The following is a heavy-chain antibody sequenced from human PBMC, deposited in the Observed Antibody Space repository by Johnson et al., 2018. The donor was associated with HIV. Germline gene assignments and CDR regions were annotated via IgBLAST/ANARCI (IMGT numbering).Heavy chain of an antibody. Sequence: QVHLVESGGGLVQPGGSLRLSCAASGFTFSSYAFHWVRQAPGKGLEWVALISSDGSGKYYADSVKGRFTISRDNSKNTLYLQMNSLRAEDTAVYYCAKDRLFGFRNDAFDIWGQGTMVTVSS. CDR2: ISSDGSGK. J-gene: IGHJ3*02. D-gene: IGHD3-16*01. V-gene: IGHV3-30*04. CDR1: GFTFSSYA. CDR3: AKDRLFGFRNDAFDI.